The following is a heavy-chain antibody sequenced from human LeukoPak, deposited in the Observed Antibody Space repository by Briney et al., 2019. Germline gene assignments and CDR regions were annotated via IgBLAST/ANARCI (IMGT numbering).Heavy chain of an antibody. V-gene: IGHV3-7*03. D-gene: IGHD1-14*01. CDR3: AQLLDDNPIRWYFGL. CDR2: IKQDGTET. Sequence: GGSLRLSCAASGFTFSSYWMNWVRQAPGKGLEWVAIIKQDGTETFYVDSVKGRFTISRDNVKNSLYLQMSSPRAEDTAVYYCAQLLDDNPIRWYFGLWGRGTLVTVSS. J-gene: IGHJ2*01. CDR1: GFTFSSYW.